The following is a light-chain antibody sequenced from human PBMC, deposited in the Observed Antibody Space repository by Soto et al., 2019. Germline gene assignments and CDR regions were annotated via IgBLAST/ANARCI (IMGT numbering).Light chain of an antibody. J-gene: IGKJ1*01. CDR2: GAS. CDR3: QHYITSLIT. Sequence: EIGLTHSPGTLSLSPWEIATPSCGANQSVTSNYLAWYQQKPGQAPRLLIYGASRRATSVPDRFIGSGSGTDFTLTISRLEPEDFAVYYCQHYITSLITFGQGTKVDIK. CDR1: QSVTSNY. V-gene: IGKV3-20*01.